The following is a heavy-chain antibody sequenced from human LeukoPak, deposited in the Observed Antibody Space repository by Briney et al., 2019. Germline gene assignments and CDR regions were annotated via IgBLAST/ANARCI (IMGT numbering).Heavy chain of an antibody. V-gene: IGHV4-59*01. CDR2: IYYSGST. Sequence: SETLSLTCTVSGGSISSYYLSWIRQPPGKGLEWIGYIYYSGSTNYNPSLKSRVTISVDTSKNQFSLKLSSVTAADTAVYYCARDNPGYFDYWGQGTLVTVSS. CDR1: GGSISSYY. D-gene: IGHD3-10*01. CDR3: ARDNPGYFDY. J-gene: IGHJ4*02.